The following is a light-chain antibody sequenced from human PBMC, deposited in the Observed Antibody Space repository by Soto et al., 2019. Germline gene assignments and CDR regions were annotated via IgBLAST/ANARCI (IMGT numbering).Light chain of an antibody. J-gene: IGLJ1*01. CDR3: ATWDDSLSAYV. Sequence: QSVLTQPPSASGTPGQRVTISCSGSSSNIGNNLVSWYQQLPGAAPKLLIHTNNQRPSGVPDRFSGSKSGSSASLAISGLQSEDEADHCCATWDDSLSAYVFGSGTKVTVL. V-gene: IGLV1-44*01. CDR1: SSNIGNNL. CDR2: TNN.